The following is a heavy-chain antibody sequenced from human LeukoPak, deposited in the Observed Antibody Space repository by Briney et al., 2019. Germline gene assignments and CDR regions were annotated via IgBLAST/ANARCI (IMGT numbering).Heavy chain of an antibody. J-gene: IGHJ4*02. CDR2: IYTSGST. CDR1: GGSISSGSYY. CDR3: AGNYYGSGSYYSEDRY. V-gene: IGHV4-61*02. D-gene: IGHD3-10*01. Sequence: SETLSLTCTVSGGSISSGSYYWSWIRQPAGKGLEWIGRIYTSGSTNYNPSLKSRVTISVDTSKNQFSLKLSSVTAADTAVYYCAGNYYGSGSYYSEDRYWGQGTLVTVTS.